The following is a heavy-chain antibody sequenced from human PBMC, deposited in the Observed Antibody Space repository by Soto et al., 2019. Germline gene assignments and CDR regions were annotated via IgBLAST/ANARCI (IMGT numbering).Heavy chain of an antibody. CDR1: GGSFSGYY. J-gene: IGHJ4*02. CDR2: INHSRST. V-gene: IGHV4-34*01. Sequence: SETLSLTCAVYGGSFSGYYWSWIRQPPGKGLEWIGEINHSRSTNYNPSLKSRVTISVDTSKNQFSLKLSSVTAADTAVYYCARVTGAAAGYYFDYWGQGTLVTVSS. D-gene: IGHD6-13*01. CDR3: ARVTGAAAGYYFDY.